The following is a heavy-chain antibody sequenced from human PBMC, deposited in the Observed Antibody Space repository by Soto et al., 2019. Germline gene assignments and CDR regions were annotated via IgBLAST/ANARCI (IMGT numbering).Heavy chain of an antibody. D-gene: IGHD3-3*01. CDR2: INHSGST. CDR3: ARDDGVGGMDV. V-gene: IGHV4-34*01. Sequence: SSETLSLTCAVYGGSSSGYYWSWIRQPPGKGLEWIGEINHSGSTNYNPSLKSRVTISVDTSKNQFSLKLSSVTAADTAAYYCARDDGVGGMDVWGQGTTVTVSS. J-gene: IGHJ6*02. CDR1: GGSSSGYY.